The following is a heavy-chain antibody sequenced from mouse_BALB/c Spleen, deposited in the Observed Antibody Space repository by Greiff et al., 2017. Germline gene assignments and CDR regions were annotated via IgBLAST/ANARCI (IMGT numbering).Heavy chain of an antibody. CDR3: ARGGGTYYFDY. CDR1: GFTFSSYA. CDR2: ISSGGST. Sequence: DVKLVESGGGLVKPGGSLKLSCAASGFTFSSYAMSWVRQTPEKRLEWVASISSGGSTYYPDSVKGRFTISRDNARNILYLQMSSLRSEDTAMYYCARGGGTYYFDYWGQGTTLTVSS. V-gene: IGHV5-6-5*01. J-gene: IGHJ2*01. D-gene: IGHD2-14*01.